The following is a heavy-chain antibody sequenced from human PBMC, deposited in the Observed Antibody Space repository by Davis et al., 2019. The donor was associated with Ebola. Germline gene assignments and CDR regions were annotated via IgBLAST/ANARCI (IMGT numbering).Heavy chain of an antibody. Sequence: SETLSLTCTVSGGSISSGGYYWSWIRQHPGKGLEWIGYIYYSGSTYYNPSLKSRVTISVDTSKNQFSLKLSSVTAADTAVYYCARDHNGGYCSSTSCYPGYYGMDVWGQGTTVTVSS. CDR2: IYYSGST. J-gene: IGHJ6*02. CDR1: GGSISSGGYY. V-gene: IGHV4-31*03. CDR3: ARDHNGGYCSSTSCYPGYYGMDV. D-gene: IGHD2-2*01.